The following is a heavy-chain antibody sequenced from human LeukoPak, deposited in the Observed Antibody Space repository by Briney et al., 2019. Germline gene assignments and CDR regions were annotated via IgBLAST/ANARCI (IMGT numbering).Heavy chain of an antibody. J-gene: IGHJ3*02. Sequence: ASVKVSCKASGYIFINYGISWVRQAPGQGLEWMGWISPYNGNTNYTQKLQGRVTMTTDTSTSTAYMELRSLTSDDTAVYYCGRGGSGWAFDIWGQGTMVTVSS. V-gene: IGHV1-18*01. CDR3: GRGGSGWAFDI. CDR1: GYIFINYG. D-gene: IGHD6-19*01. CDR2: ISPYNGNT.